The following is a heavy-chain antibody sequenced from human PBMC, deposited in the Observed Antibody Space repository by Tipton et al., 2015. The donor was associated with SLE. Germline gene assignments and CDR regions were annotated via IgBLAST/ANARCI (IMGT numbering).Heavy chain of an antibody. J-gene: IGHJ4*02. Sequence: SLRLSCGASDFRFSRYWMSWVRQAPGKGLEWVANIDQEGSERYYVDSVKGRFTISRDNAKNSLYLQMHSLRVEDTAVYYCAREVGAANDYWGQGTLVTVSS. CDR3: AREVGAANDY. CDR2: IDQEGSER. D-gene: IGHD6-13*01. CDR1: DFRFSRYW. V-gene: IGHV3-7*01.